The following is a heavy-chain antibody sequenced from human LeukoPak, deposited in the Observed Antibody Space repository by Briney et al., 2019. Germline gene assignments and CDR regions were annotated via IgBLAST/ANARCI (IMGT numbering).Heavy chain of an antibody. V-gene: IGHV4-30-4*01. D-gene: IGHD6-13*01. CDR2: IIYSGST. CDR3: ARSAAAGTVDYFDY. CDR1: GGSISSGDYY. Sequence: SQTLSLTCTVSGGSISSGDYYWSWLRQPPGRGGEGIGYIIYSGSTYYNPSLKSRVTISVDTSKNQFSLKLSSVTAADTAVYYCARSAAAGTVDYFDYWGQGTLVTVSS. J-gene: IGHJ4*02.